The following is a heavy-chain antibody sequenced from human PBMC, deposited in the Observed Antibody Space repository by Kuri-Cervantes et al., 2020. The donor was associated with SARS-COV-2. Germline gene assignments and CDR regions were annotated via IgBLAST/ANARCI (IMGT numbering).Heavy chain of an antibody. D-gene: IGHD2-15*01. V-gene: IGHV5-51*01. CDR1: GYSFTSYW. J-gene: IGHJ6*02. CDR3: ARSAAPPALYYGMDV. Sequence: GGSLRLSCEGSGYSFTSYWIGWVRQMPGKGLEWMGIIYPGDSDTRYSPSFQGQVTISADKSISTAYLQWSSLKASDTAMYYCARSAAPPALYYGMDVWGQGTTVTVSS. CDR2: IYPGDSDT.